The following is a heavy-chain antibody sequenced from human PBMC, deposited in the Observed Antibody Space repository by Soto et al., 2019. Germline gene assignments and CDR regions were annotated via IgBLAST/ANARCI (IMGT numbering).Heavy chain of an antibody. J-gene: IGHJ6*02. CDR3: AKDVVVGATPGLGDYYYYYGMDV. CDR2: ISYDGSNK. Sequence: QVQLVESGGGVVQPGRSLRLSCAASGFTFSSYGMHWVRQAPGKGLEWVALISYDGSNKYYADSVKGRFTISRDNSKNTLYLHMNSLRAEYTAVYYCAKDVVVGATPGLGDYYYYYGMDVWGQGTTVTASS. D-gene: IGHD1-26*01. V-gene: IGHV3-30*18. CDR1: GFTFSSYG.